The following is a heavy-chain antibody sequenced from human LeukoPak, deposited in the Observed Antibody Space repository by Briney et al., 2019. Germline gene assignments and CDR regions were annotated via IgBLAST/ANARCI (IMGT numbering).Heavy chain of an antibody. V-gene: IGHV3-33*01. J-gene: IGHJ4*02. CDR3: ARDLEDIVVVPAAIPPDY. CDR1: GFTFSSYG. Sequence: GGSLRLSCAASGFTFSSYGMHWVRQAPGKGLEWVAVIWYDGSNKYYADSVKGRFTISRDNSKNTLYLQMNSLRAEGTAVYYCARDLEDIVVVPAAIPPDYWGQGTLVTVSS. CDR2: IWYDGSNK. D-gene: IGHD2-2*01.